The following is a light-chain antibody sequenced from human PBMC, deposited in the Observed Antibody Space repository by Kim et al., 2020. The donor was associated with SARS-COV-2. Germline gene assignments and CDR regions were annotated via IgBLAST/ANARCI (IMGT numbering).Light chain of an antibody. J-gene: IGKJ2*01. CDR3: QQYYSTPYT. V-gene: IGKV4-1*01. CDR1: QSVLYSSNNKNN. CDR2: WAS. Sequence: RAPINCKSSQSVLYSSNNKNNLAWYQQKPGQPPKLLIYWASTRESGVPDRFSGSGSGTDFTLTISSLQAEDVAVYYCQQYYSTPYTFGQGTKLEI.